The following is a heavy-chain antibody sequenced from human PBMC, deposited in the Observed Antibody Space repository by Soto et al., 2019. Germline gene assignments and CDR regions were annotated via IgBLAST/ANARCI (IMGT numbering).Heavy chain of an antibody. V-gene: IGHV2-5*01. CDR2: IYWNDDK. CDR3: AHSLDYYGSGSYYKSAFDY. D-gene: IGHD3-10*01. CDR1: GFSLSTSGVG. J-gene: IGHJ4*02. Sequence: QITLKESGPTLVNPTQTLTLTCTFSGFSLSTSGVGVGWIRQPPGKALEWLALIYWNDDKRYSPSLKSRLTITKDTSKNQVVLTMTNMDPVDTATYYCAHSLDYYGSGSYYKSAFDYWGQGTLVTVSS.